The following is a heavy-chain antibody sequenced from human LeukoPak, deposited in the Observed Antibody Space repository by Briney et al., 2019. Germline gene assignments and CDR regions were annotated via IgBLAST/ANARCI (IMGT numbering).Heavy chain of an antibody. J-gene: IGHJ4*02. V-gene: IGHV3-23*01. CDR2: ISGSGGAT. CDR1: GFTFSGYA. Sequence: QTGGSLRLSCEASGFTFSGYAMSWVRQAPGKGLEWVSAISGSGGATYYADSVKGRFTVSRDNSKDTMYVQMKSLRADDTAVYYSAKAETAMGIPDYWGQGTLVTVSS. CDR3: AKAETAMGIPDY. D-gene: IGHD5-18*01.